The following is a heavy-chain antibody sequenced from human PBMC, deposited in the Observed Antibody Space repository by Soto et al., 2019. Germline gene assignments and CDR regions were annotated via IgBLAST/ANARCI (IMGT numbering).Heavy chain of an antibody. CDR2: ISYDGSNQ. Sequence: GALRLSCAASGFTFNIYGMHWVRQAPDKGLEWVALISYDGSNQYYADSVKGRFTISRDNSKNTLFLQMNSLRADDTAVYYCAKDQASGQGSFDSWGQGTLVTVSS. CDR1: GFTFNIYG. CDR3: AKDQASGQGSFDS. J-gene: IGHJ4*02. V-gene: IGHV3-30*18.